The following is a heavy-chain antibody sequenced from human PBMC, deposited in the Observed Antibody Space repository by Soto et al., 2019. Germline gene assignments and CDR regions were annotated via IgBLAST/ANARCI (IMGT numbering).Heavy chain of an antibody. Sequence: SGPTLVKPPQTLTLTCTFSGFSLSTSGVGVGWIRQPPGKALEWLALIYWDDDKRYSPSLKSRLTITKDTSKNQVVLTMTNMDPVDTATYYCAHTVLGPPTLLLRRAFDIWGQGTMVTVSS. CDR1: GFSLSTSGVG. J-gene: IGHJ3*02. CDR3: AHTVLGPPTLLLRRAFDI. D-gene: IGHD2-15*01. V-gene: IGHV2-5*02. CDR2: IYWDDDK.